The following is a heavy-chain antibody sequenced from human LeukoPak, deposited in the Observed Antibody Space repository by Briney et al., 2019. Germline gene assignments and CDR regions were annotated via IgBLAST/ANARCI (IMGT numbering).Heavy chain of an antibody. Sequence: SGTLSLTCTVSGGSISTYYWSWIRQPPGKGLEWIGYIYYSGSTNYNPSLKSRVTISVDTSKNQFSLKLSSVTAADTAVYYCARHGGGSAYHYYGLDVWGQGTTVTVSS. V-gene: IGHV4-59*08. CDR1: GGSISTYY. CDR2: IYYSGST. D-gene: IGHD2-15*01. J-gene: IGHJ6*02. CDR3: ARHGGGSAYHYYGLDV.